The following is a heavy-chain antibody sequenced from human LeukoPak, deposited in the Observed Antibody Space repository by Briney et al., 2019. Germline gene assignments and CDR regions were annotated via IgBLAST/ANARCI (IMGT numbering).Heavy chain of an antibody. V-gene: IGHV4-39*07. CDR2: IYYSGST. J-gene: IGHJ4*02. D-gene: IGHD6-13*01. CDR1: GGSISSSSYY. Sequence: SETLSLTCTVSGGSISSSSYYWGWIRQPPGKGLEWIGSIYYSGSTYYNPSLKSRVTISVDKSKNQFSLKLSSVTAADTAVYYCARDLYTIAAAGMFDYWGQGTLVTVSS. CDR3: ARDLYTIAAAGMFDY.